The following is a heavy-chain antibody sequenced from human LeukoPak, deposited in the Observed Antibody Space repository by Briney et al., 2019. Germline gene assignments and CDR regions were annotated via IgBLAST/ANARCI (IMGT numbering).Heavy chain of an antibody. CDR1: GFTFSSYA. CDR2: ISGSGGST. J-gene: IGHJ4*02. CDR3: AKDLSPYYDILTGSDY. V-gene: IGHV3-23*01. Sequence: GGSLRLSCAASGFTFSSYAMSWVRQAPGKGLEWVSAISGSGGSTYYADSVKGRFTISRDNSKNTLYLQMNSLRAEDTAVYYCAKDLSPYYDILTGSDYWGQGTLVTVS. D-gene: IGHD3-9*01.